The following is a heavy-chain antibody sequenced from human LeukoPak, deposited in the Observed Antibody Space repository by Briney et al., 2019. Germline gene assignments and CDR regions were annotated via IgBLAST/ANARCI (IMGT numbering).Heavy chain of an antibody. CDR1: GGSISSGPYH. J-gene: IGHJ4*02. V-gene: IGHV4-61*02. CDR3: ARGGEQLALTYFDY. CDR2: IYTSGST. D-gene: IGHD6-6*01. Sequence: PSETLSLTCTVSGGSISSGPYHWNWMRQPAGKGLEWIGRIYTSGSTNYNPSLKSRVTISVDTSKNQFSLNLNSVTATDTAVYYCARGGEQLALTYFDYWGQGTLVTVSS.